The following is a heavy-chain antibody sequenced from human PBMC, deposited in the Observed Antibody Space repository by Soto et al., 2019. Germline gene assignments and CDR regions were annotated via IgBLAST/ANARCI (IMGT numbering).Heavy chain of an antibody. CDR3: ARLSSSGWLFDN. D-gene: IGHD6-13*01. CDR2: VYYTGST. Sequence: QLQLQESGPGLVKPSETLSLTCTVSGGSIISNTYYWGWLRQTPGKGLEWIGSVYYTGSTYYNPSLMSRLTISVDTSRDQFSLELSSVTAADTAVYYCARLSSSGWLFDNWGQGTLVTVSS. CDR1: GGSIISNTYY. J-gene: IGHJ4*02. V-gene: IGHV4-39*01.